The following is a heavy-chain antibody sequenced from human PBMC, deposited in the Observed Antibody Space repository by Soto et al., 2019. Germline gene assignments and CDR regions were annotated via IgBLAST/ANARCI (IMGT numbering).Heavy chain of an antibody. J-gene: IGHJ4*02. CDR2: IYYSGST. Sequence: QVQLQESGPGLVKPSQTLSLTCTVSGGSISSGGYYWSWIRQHPGKGLEWIGYIYYSGSTYYNPSLKSRVTISVDTSKNQFSLKLSSVTAADTAVYYCARAASGSYWKPNYFDYWGQGTLVTVSS. CDR1: GGSISSGGYY. V-gene: IGHV4-31*03. CDR3: ARAASGSYWKPNYFDY. D-gene: IGHD1-26*01.